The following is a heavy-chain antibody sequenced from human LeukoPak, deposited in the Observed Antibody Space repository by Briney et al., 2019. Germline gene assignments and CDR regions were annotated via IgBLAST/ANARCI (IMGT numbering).Heavy chain of an antibody. CDR3: ARDRVDVAAAAAFDP. J-gene: IGHJ5*02. CDR2: IIPIFGTA. Sequence: GGSLRLSCAASGFTFSSYAMSWVRQAPGQGLEWMGGIIPIFGTANYAQKFQGRVTITADESTSTAYMELSSLRSGDTAVYYCARDRVDVAAAAAFDPWGQGTLVTVSS. CDR1: GFTFSSYA. D-gene: IGHD6-13*01. V-gene: IGHV1-69*01.